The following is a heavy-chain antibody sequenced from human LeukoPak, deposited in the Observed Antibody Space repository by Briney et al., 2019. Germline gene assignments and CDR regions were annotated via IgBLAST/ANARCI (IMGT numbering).Heavy chain of an antibody. CDR3: ARAGNYDFWSGYYTGRSGNWFDP. D-gene: IGHD3-3*01. CDR2: INPNSGGT. CDR1: GYTFTGYY. Sequence: GASVKVSCKASGYTFTGYYMHWVRQAPGQGLEWMGWINPNSGGTNYARKFQGRVTMTRDTSISTAYMELSRLRSDDTAVYYCARAGNYDFWSGYYTGRSGNWFDPWGQGTLVTVSS. V-gene: IGHV1-2*02. J-gene: IGHJ5*02.